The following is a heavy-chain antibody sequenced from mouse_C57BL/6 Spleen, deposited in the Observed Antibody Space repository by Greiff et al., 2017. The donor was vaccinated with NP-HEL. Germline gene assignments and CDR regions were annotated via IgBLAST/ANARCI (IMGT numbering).Heavy chain of an antibody. D-gene: IGHD1-1*01. V-gene: IGHV1-42*01. CDR1: GYSFTGYY. CDR2: INPSTGGT. Sequence: EVQLQQSGPELVKPGASVKISCKASGYSFTGYYMNWVKQSPEKSLEWIGEINPSTGGTTYNQKFKAKATLTVDKSSSTAYMQLKSLTSEDSAVYYCARSGSSSYYFDYWGQGTTLTVSS. J-gene: IGHJ2*01. CDR3: ARSGSSSYYFDY.